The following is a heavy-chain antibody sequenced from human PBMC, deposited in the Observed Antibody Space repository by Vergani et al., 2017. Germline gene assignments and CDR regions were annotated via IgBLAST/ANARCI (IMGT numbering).Heavy chain of an antibody. V-gene: IGHV1-69*01. Sequence: QVQLVQSGAEVKKPGSSVKVSCKASGGTFSSYAISWVRQAPGQGLEWMGGIIPIFGTANYAQKFQGRVTITADESTSTAYMELSSRRSEDTAVYYCARHGHCSSTSCPTNLIDYWGQGTLVTVSS. D-gene: IGHD2-2*03. CDR3: ARHGHCSSTSCPTNLIDY. CDR1: GGTFSSYA. J-gene: IGHJ4*02. CDR2: IIPIFGTA.